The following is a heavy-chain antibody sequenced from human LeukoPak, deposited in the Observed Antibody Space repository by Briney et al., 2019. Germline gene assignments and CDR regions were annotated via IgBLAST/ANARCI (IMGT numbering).Heavy chain of an antibody. D-gene: IGHD3-22*01. CDR3: ARLRSITMIVVAHVDAFDI. J-gene: IGHJ3*02. Sequence: GSSVKASCKASVGTFSSYTIRWVRQAPGHGLEGMGRIIPILGIANYAQKFQGRVTITADKSTSTAYMELSSLRSEDTAVYYCARLRSITMIVVAHVDAFDIWGQGTMVTVSS. CDR1: VGTFSSYT. V-gene: IGHV1-69*02. CDR2: IIPILGIA.